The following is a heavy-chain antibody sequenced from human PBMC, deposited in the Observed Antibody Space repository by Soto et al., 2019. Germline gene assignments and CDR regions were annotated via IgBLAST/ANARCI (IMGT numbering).Heavy chain of an antibody. V-gene: IGHV4-31*03. CDR3: ARSREAGIAARLWLFDP. D-gene: IGHD6-6*01. J-gene: IGHJ5*02. CDR2: IHYSGST. CDR1: GGSISSGGYY. Sequence: QVQLQESGPGLVKPSQTLSLTCTVSGGSISSGGYYWSWILQHPGEGLEWIGYIHYSGSTYYNPSPKSRVTIAVDTSKNQLSLKLSSVTAADTAVYYCARSREAGIAARLWLFDPWGQGTLVTVSS.